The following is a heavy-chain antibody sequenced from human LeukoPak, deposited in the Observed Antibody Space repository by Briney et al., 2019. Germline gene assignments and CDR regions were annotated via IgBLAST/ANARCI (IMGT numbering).Heavy chain of an antibody. CDR1: GFTFSDYY. Sequence: GRSLRLSCAASGFTFSDYYMSWIRQAPGKGLEWVSYISSSGSTIYYADSVKGRFTISRDNAKNSLYLQMNSLRAEDTAVYYCAREVAGIAAAGAFDIWGQGTMVTVSS. J-gene: IGHJ3*02. D-gene: IGHD6-13*01. CDR3: AREVAGIAAAGAFDI. CDR2: ISSSGSTI. V-gene: IGHV3-11*01.